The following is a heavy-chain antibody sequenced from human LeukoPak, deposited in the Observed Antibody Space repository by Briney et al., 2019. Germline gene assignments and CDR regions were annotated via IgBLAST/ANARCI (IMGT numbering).Heavy chain of an antibody. D-gene: IGHD7-27*01. CDR3: AKDGGLWVSAHWGDS. J-gene: IGHJ4*02. CDR2: ITTSDGNT. CDR1: GFTFSSYT. V-gene: IGHV3-23*01. Sequence: GGSLRLSCAASGFTFSSYTMSWVRQAPGKGLEWVPTITTSDGNTYYADSVKGRFTVSRDNSKNTLYLQMNSLRAEDTAVYYCAKDGGLWVSAHWGDSWGRGTLVTVSS.